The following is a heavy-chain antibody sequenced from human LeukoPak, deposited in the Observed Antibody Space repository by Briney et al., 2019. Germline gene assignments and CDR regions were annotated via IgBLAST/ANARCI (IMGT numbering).Heavy chain of an antibody. V-gene: IGHV4-30-4*07. Sequence: SETLSLTCAVSGGSISSGGYSWSWIRQPPGKGLEWIGYIYYSGSTYYNPSLKSRVTISVDTSKNQFSLKLSSVTAADTAVYYCARVLSGYCSGGSCYPGRNWFDPWGQGTLVTVSS. D-gene: IGHD2-15*01. J-gene: IGHJ5*02. CDR1: GGSISSGGYS. CDR3: ARVLSGYCSGGSCYPGRNWFDP. CDR2: IYYSGST.